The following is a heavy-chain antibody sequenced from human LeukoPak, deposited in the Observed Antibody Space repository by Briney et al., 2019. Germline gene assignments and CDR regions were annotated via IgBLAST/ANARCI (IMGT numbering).Heavy chain of an antibody. J-gene: IGHJ6*03. CDR3: AKAYYYDSSGYYYVSGYYYMDV. CDR1: GFTFSIYA. D-gene: IGHD3-22*01. V-gene: IGHV3-23*01. Sequence: GGALRLSCAASGFTFSIYAMSGVRQAPGKWLESVSSNSWSGGSTDYAYSVKSRGTISRDNSKNALYLKMNRLRAEDTAVYYCAKAYYYDSSGYYYVSGYYYMDVWGKGTTVTVSS. CDR2: NSWSGGST.